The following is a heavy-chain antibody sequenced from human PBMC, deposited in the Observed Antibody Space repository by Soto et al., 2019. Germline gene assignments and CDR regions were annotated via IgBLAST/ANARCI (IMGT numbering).Heavy chain of an antibody. D-gene: IGHD3-16*02. V-gene: IGHV6-1*01. Sequence: SQTLSLTCAISGDSVSSNSAAWNWIRQSPSRGLEWLGRTYYRSKWYNDYAVSVKSRITINPDTSKNQFSLQLNSVTPEDTAVYYCAMSYDYVWGSYRYGPFDYWGQGTLVTVS. CDR2: TYYRSKWYN. CDR1: GDSVSSNSAA. CDR3: AMSYDYVWGSYRYGPFDY. J-gene: IGHJ4*02.